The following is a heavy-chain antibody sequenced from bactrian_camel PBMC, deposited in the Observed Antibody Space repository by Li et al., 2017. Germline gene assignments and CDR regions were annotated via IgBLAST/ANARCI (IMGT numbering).Heavy chain of an antibody. Sequence: QLVESGGGLVQAGGSLKLSCVASQFTFSSSRSCMGWFRQDPGKRREGVAAIDRDGTTSYADSVRDRFTISKDNAENTLYLQMNRLRPEDTSMYYCAAVDGCSGGYCYGMDYWGNGTQVTVS. J-gene: IGHJ7*01. CDR2: IDRDGTT. V-gene: IGHV3S1*01. D-gene: IGHD2*01. CDR1: QFTFSSSRSC.